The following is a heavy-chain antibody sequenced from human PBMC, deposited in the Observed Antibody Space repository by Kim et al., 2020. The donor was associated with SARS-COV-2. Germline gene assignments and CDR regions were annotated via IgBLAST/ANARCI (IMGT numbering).Heavy chain of an antibody. CDR3: ARDYRVTMIVVALDY. CDR2: ISYDGSNK. Sequence: GGSLRLSCAASGFTFSSYAMHWVRQAPGKGLEWVAVISYDGSNKYYADSVKGRFTISRDNSKNTLYLQMNSLRAEDTAVYYCARDYRVTMIVVALDYWG. CDR1: GFTFSSYA. J-gene: IGHJ4*01. D-gene: IGHD3-22*01. V-gene: IGHV3-30-3*01.